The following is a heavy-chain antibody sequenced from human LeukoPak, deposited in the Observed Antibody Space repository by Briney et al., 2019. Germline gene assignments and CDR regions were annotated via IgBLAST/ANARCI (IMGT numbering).Heavy chain of an antibody. CDR3: AKDGRGTSWNWGNWFDP. D-gene: IGHD7-27*01. CDR2: ISGSGGST. CDR1: GFTFSSYA. V-gene: IGHV3-23*01. J-gene: IGHJ5*02. Sequence: PGGSLRLSCAASGFTFSSYAMSWVRQAPGKGLEWVSAISGSGGSTYYADSVKGRFTISRDNSKNTLYLQMNSLRAEDTAVYYCAKDGRGTSWNWGNWFDPWGQGTLVTVSS.